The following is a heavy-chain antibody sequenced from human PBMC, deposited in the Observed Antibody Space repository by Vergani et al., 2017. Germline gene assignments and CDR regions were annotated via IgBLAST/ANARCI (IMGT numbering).Heavy chain of an antibody. CDR1: GATFRSNT. CDR2: IIPVLGKT. V-gene: IGHV1-69*08. J-gene: IGHJ4*02. Sequence: QVQLVQSGAEVKKPGSSVKVSCKASGATFRSNTISWVRQVPGQGLEWMGRIIPVLGKTNYAQKFQGRVTITADESTSTTYMEMSSLRSEDTAVYYCARGRSVHLGDQWGQGTLVTVSS. CDR3: ARGRSVHLGDQ.